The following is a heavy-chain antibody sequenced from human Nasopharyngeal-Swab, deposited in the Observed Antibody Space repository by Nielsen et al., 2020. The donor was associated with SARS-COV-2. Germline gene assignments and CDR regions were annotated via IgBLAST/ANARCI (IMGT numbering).Heavy chain of an antibody. CDR2: INHSGST. CDR1: GGSFSGYY. V-gene: IGHV4-34*01. D-gene: IGHD3-3*01. J-gene: IGHJ4*02. Sequence: SETLSLTCAVYGGSFSGYYWSWIRQPPGKGLEWIGEINHSGSTNYNPSLKSRVTISVDTSKNQFSLKLSSVTAADTAVYYCARHSAGSATIFGVFDYWGQGTLVTVSS. CDR3: ARHSAGSATIFGVFDY.